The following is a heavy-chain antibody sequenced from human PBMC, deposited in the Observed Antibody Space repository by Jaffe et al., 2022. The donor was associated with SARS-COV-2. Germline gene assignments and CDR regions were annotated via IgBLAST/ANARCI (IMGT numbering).Heavy chain of an antibody. Sequence: EVQLVESGGGLVQPGGSLRLSCAASGFTVSSNYMSWVRQAPGKGLEWVSVIYSGGSTYYADSVKGRFTISRDNSKNTLYLQMNSLRAEDTAVYYCAREMHSSGWNEYYYYYYGMDVWGQGTTVTVSS. CDR1: GFTVSSNY. D-gene: IGHD6-19*01. CDR3: AREMHSSGWNEYYYYYYGMDV. CDR2: IYSGGST. V-gene: IGHV3-66*02. J-gene: IGHJ6*02.